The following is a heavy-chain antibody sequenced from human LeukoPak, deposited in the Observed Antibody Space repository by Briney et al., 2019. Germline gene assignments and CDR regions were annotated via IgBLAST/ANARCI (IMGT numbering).Heavy chain of an antibody. CDR3: ASYDSSGQHPFTFDY. Sequence: SETLSLTCTVSGGSISSYYWCWIRQPPGKGLEWIGYIYYSGSTNYNPSLKSRVTISVDTSKNQFSLKLSSVTAADTAVYYCASYDSSGQHPFTFDYWGQGTLVTVSS. CDR2: IYYSGST. J-gene: IGHJ4*02. D-gene: IGHD3-22*01. CDR1: GGSISSYY. V-gene: IGHV4-59*01.